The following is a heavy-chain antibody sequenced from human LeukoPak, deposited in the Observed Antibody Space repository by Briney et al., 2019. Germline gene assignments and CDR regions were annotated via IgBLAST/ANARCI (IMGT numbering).Heavy chain of an antibody. Sequence: SETLSLTCTVSGGSISSGSYYWSWIRQPAGKGLEWIGRIYTSGSTNYNPSLKSRVTISLDTSKNQFSLKLSSVTAADTAVYYCARGGGSGNFDYWGQGTLVTVSS. CDR1: GGSISSGSYY. CDR2: IYTSGST. V-gene: IGHV4-61*02. J-gene: IGHJ4*02. CDR3: ARGGGSGNFDY. D-gene: IGHD3-10*01.